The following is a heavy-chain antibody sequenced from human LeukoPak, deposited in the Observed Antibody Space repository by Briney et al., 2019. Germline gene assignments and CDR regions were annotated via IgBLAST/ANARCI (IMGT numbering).Heavy chain of an antibody. V-gene: IGHV3-23*01. CDR3: AKDKAYCSGGSCYNAFDI. Sequence: GGSLRLSCTASGFTFSSYAMSWVRQAPGKGLEWVSGISGSGGSTYYADSVKGRFTISRDNSKNTLYLQMNSLRAEDTAVYYCAKDKAYCSGGSCYNAFDIWSQGTMVTVSS. D-gene: IGHD2-15*01. CDR1: GFTFSSYA. CDR2: ISGSGGST. J-gene: IGHJ3*02.